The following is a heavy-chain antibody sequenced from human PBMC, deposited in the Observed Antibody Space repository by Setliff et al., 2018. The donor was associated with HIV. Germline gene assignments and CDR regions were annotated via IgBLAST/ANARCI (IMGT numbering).Heavy chain of an antibody. CDR1: GGSISGFY. CDR2: IYDSGST. D-gene: IGHD3-3*01. Sequence: PSETLSLTCTVSGGSISGFYWNWIRQSAGKGLQRIGRIYDSGSTKYNPSLKSRVTISVDTSKNQFSLTLNSVTAADTAVYYCARGSRQLTIFGVVFKTNYYFMDVWGKGTAVTVSS. V-gene: IGHV4-4*07. CDR3: ARGSRQLTIFGVVFKTNYYFMDV. J-gene: IGHJ6*03.